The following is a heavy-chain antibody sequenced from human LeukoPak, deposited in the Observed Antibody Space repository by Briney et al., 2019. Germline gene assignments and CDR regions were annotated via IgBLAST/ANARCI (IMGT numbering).Heavy chain of an antibody. D-gene: IGHD2-2*01. V-gene: IGHV3-23*01. CDR1: GFTFSSYA. J-gene: IGHJ4*02. CDR2: ISGSGGST. Sequence: GGSLRLSCAASGFTFSSYAMSRVRQAPGKGLEWVSAISGSGGSTYYADSVKGRFTISRDNSKNTLYLQMNSLRAEDTAVYYCAKQTSGSPGGDYWGQGILVTVSS. CDR3: AKQTSGSPGGDY.